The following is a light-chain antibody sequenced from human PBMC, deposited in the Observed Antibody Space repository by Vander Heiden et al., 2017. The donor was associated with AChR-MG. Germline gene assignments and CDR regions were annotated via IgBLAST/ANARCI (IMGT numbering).Light chain of an antibody. V-gene: IGLV3-21*04. J-gene: IGLJ1*01. CDR1: NIGRKS. CDR2: YDS. CDR3: QVWDSSSDHLNYV. Sequence: SYVLTQPPSVSVAPGKTARITCGGNNIGRKSVHWYQQKPGQAPVLVIYYDSDRPSGIPERFSGSNSGNTATLTISRVEAGDEADYYCQVWDSSSDHLNYVFGTGTKVTVL.